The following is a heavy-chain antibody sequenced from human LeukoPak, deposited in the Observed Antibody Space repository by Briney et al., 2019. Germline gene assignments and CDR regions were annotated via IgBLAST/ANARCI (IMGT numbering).Heavy chain of an antibody. CDR1: GSIFTSYW. D-gene: IGHD2-15*01. V-gene: IGHV5-51*01. J-gene: IGHJ4*02. CDR2: IYPGESDT. Sequence: GESLQISGQGSGSIFTSYWIGWVRQLPGKGLEWMGIIYPGESDTRYSPSFQGQVTISADKSISTAYLQWSSLKAADTAMYYCARSLLKGEGYFDYWGQGTLVTVSS. CDR3: ARSLLKGEGYFDY.